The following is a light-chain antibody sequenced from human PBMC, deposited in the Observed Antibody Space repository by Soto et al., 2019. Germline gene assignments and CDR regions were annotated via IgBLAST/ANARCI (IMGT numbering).Light chain of an antibody. CDR2: KAS. V-gene: IGKV1-5*03. Sequence: DIQMTQSPSTLSASVGDRVTITCRASQSINTWLAWYQQKPGKAPSLVIYKASILESGVPSRFSGVGSGSEFALPINSLQPDDFATYYCQQYHSYSWTFGQGTK. CDR3: QQYHSYSWT. CDR1: QSINTW. J-gene: IGKJ1*01.